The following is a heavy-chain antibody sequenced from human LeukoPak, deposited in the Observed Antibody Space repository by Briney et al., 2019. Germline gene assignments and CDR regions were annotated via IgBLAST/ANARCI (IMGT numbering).Heavy chain of an antibody. D-gene: IGHD5-18*01. CDR2: ISSSSSYI. V-gene: IGHV3-21*01. CDR3: ARDSGGYSYGCDY. J-gene: IGHJ4*02. Sequence: GGSLRLSCAASGFTFSSYSMNLVRQAPGKGLEWVSSISSSSSYIYYADSVKGRFTISRDNAKNSLYLQMNSLRAEDTAVYYCARDSGGYSYGCDYWGQGTLVTVSS. CDR1: GFTFSSYS.